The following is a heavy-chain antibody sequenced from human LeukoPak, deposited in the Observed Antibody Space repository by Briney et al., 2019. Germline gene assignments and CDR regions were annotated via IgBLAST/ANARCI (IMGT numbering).Heavy chain of an antibody. J-gene: IGHJ4*02. Sequence: GGSLRLSCVASGSTFSNYAMNWVRQVPGKGLEWVSRITDSGSSTYYADSVKGRFTISGDNSKNTLYLQMTSLRAEDTAIYYCAKDFGRDSGFFDFWGQGAPVTVSS. CDR2: ITDSGSST. CDR1: GSTFSNYA. CDR3: AKDFGRDSGFFDF. D-gene: IGHD3-10*01. V-gene: IGHV3-23*01.